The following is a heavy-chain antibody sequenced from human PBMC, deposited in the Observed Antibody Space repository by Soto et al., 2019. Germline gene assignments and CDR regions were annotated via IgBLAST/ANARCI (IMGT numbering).Heavy chain of an antibody. V-gene: IGHV3-74*01. CDR2: INSDGSST. CDR3: ARSDLQYFDWFDL. J-gene: IGHJ5*02. CDR1: GFTFSSYW. D-gene: IGHD3-9*01. Sequence: PGGSLRLSCAASGFTFSSYWMHWVRQAPGKGLVWVSRINSDGSSTSYADSVKGRFTISRDNAKNTLYLQMNGLRAEDTAVYYCARSDLQYFDWFDLWGQGTLVTVSS.